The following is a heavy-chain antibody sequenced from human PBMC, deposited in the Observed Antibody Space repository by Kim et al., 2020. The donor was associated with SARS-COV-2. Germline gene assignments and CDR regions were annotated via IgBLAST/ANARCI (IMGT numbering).Heavy chain of an antibody. CDR2: IIPIFGTA. Sequence: SVKVSCKASGGTFSSYAISWVRQAPGQGLEWMGGIIPIFGTANYAQKFQGRATITADESTSTAYMELSSLRSEDTAVYYCARGWAVTTGTTVRFDAFDIWGQGTMVTVSS. CDR3: ARGWAVTTGTTVRFDAFDI. J-gene: IGHJ3*02. CDR1: GGTFSSYA. D-gene: IGHD4-17*01. V-gene: IGHV1-69*13.